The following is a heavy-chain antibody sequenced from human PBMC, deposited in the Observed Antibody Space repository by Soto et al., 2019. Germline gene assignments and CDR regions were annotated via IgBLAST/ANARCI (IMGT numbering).Heavy chain of an antibody. CDR3: ARHSPSDTDH. Sequence: PGEPLKISCKGSGYSFSSEWIGWVRQMPGKGLEWMGIIYPGDSDTRYSPSFQGQVTISADKSIRTDYLPWSSLKASDTAMYYFARHSPSDTDHWGQGTLVTVSS. CDR2: IYPGDSDT. V-gene: IGHV5-51*01. CDR1: GYSFSSEW. J-gene: IGHJ4*02. D-gene: IGHD2-21*02.